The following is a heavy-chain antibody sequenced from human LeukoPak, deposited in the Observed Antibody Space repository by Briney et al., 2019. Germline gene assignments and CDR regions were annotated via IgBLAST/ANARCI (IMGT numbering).Heavy chain of an antibody. CDR2: MYTNGES. D-gene: IGHD3-16*01. CDR1: RGSINNQY. J-gene: IGHJ4*02. Sequence: SETLSLTCTVSRGSINNQYWSWIRQPAGHGLEWIGRMYTNGESDYNPSLKSRVAMSVDTSKSQFSLKLNYMTAADTALYYCARGYYGGAVDSWGQGILVIVSS. CDR3: ARGYYGGAVDS. V-gene: IGHV4-4*07.